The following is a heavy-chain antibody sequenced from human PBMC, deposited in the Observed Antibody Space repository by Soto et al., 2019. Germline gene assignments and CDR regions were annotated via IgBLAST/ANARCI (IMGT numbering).Heavy chain of an antibody. CDR3: ARRMTTVTKTSFDY. CDR2: IYWDDDK. CDR1: GLSLSTSGVG. V-gene: IGHV2-5*02. Sequence: QITLKESGPTLVKPTQTLTLTCTFSGLSLSTSGVGVGWIRQPPGKVLEWLALIYWDDDKRYSPSLKSRLTITKDTSKNQVVLTMTNMDPVDTATYYCARRMTTVTKTSFDYWGQGTLVTVSS. J-gene: IGHJ4*02. D-gene: IGHD4-17*01.